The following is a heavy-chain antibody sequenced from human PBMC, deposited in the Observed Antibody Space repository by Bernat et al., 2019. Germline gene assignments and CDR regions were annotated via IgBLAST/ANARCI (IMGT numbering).Heavy chain of an antibody. CDR2: ISSNGGST. CDR1: GLTVRSYA. CDR3: VRHGLAAAGGKYDFDY. V-gene: IGHV3-64D*06. Sequence: EVQLVESGGGLIQPGGSVRLSCAASGLTVRSYAMHWVRQAPGKGLEYVSAISSNGGSTYYADSVKGRFTISRDNTKNTLYLQMSSLRAEDTAVYYCVRHGLAAAGGKYDFDYWGQGTLLSVSS. D-gene: IGHD6-13*01. J-gene: IGHJ4*02.